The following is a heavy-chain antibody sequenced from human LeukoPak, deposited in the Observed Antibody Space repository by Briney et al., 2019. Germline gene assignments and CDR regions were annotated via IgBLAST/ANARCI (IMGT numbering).Heavy chain of an antibody. CDR2: ITGSGATT. J-gene: IGHJ3*02. Sequence: GGSLRLSCAASGFTFSSYAMSWVRQAPGKGLEWVSAITGSGATTYYADSVKGRFTISRDNSKNTLYLQMNSLRVEDTAVYYCAKADLTTADRDAFDIWGQGTVVTVSS. CDR3: AKADLTTADRDAFDI. V-gene: IGHV3-23*01. D-gene: IGHD2-21*02. CDR1: GFTFSSYA.